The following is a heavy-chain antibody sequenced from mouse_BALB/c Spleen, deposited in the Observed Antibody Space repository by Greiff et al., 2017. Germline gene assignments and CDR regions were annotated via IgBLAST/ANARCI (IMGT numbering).Heavy chain of an antibody. CDR3: ARDGNYYLAY. J-gene: IGHJ3*01. V-gene: IGHV5-4*02. D-gene: IGHD2-1*01. CDR1: GFTFSDYY. Sequence: EVHLVESGGGLVKPGGSLKLSCAASGFTFSDYYMYWVRQTPEKRLEWVATISDGGSYTYYPDSVKGRFTISRDNAKNNLYLQMSSLKSEDTAMYYCARDGNYYLAYWGQGTLVTVSA. CDR2: ISDGGSYT.